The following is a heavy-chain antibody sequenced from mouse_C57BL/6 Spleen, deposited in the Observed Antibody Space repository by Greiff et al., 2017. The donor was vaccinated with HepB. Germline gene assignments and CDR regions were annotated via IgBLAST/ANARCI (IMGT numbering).Heavy chain of an antibody. J-gene: IGHJ4*01. CDR2: IDPSDSYT. Sequence: QVQLQQPGAELVMPGASVKLSCKASGYTFTSYWMHWVKQRPGQGLEWIGEIDPSDSYTNYNQKFKGKSTLTVDKSSSTAYMQLSSLTSEDSAVYYCARKGLRRESAMDYWGQGTSVTVSS. V-gene: IGHV1-69*01. CDR1: GYTFTSYW. CDR3: ARKGLRRESAMDY. D-gene: IGHD2-4*01.